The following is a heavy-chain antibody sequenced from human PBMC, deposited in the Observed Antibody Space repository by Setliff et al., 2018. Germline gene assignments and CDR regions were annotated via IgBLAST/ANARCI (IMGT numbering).Heavy chain of an antibody. CDR3: ARGALVLQFLEWLPRYYYMDV. CDR2: INS. CDR1: GYTLTTYF. J-gene: IGHJ6*03. Sequence: ASVKVSCKASGYTLTTYFMNWVRQAPGQGLEWMGYINSVYARKFQGRVTMTIDTPTSTAYMELRSLRSDDTAVYYCARGALVLQFLEWLPRYYYMDVWGKGTTVTVSS. D-gene: IGHD3-3*01. V-gene: IGHV1-18*01.